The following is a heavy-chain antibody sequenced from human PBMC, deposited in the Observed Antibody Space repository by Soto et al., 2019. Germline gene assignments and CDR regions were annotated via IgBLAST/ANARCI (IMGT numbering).Heavy chain of an antibody. CDR2: ISSSGSTI. V-gene: IGHV3-11*01. D-gene: IGHD3-10*01. CDR3: ARVRGSGRTPHDY. Sequence: GGSLRLSCAASGFTFTDYYMTWIRQAPGKGLEWVSYISSSGSTIYSADSVKGRFTISRDNAKNSLYLQMNSLRAEDTAVYYCARVRGSGRTPHDYWGQGTLVTVSS. CDR1: GFTFTDYY. J-gene: IGHJ4*02.